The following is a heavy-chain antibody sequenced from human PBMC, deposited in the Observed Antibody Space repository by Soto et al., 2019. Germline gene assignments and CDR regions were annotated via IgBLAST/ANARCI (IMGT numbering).Heavy chain of an antibody. D-gene: IGHD5-12*01. J-gene: IGHJ4*02. Sequence: QVQLVQSGAEVKKPGSSVKVSCKASGGTSSSYTISWVRQAPGQWLEWMGRIIPILGIANYAQKFQGRVTITADKSTSTAYMELSSLRSEDTAVYYCARDSGYDSSFDYWGQGTLVTVSS. CDR1: GGTSSSYT. CDR3: ARDSGYDSSFDY. V-gene: IGHV1-69*08. CDR2: IIPILGIA.